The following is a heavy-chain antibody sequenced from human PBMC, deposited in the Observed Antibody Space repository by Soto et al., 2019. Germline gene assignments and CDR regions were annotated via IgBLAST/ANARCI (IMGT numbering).Heavy chain of an antibody. Sequence: PGGSLRLSCAASGFTFSSYAMSWVRQAPGKGLEWVSAISGSGGSTYYADSVKGRFTISRDNSKNTLYLQMNSLRAEDTAVYYCAKQTTMVRGVPFFYYYGMDVWGQGTTVTVSS. CDR2: ISGSGGST. D-gene: IGHD3-10*01. J-gene: IGHJ6*02. V-gene: IGHV3-23*01. CDR3: AKQTTMVRGVPFFYYYGMDV. CDR1: GFTFSSYA.